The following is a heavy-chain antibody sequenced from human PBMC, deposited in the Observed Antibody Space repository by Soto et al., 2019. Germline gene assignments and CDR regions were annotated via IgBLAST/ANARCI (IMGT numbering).Heavy chain of an antibody. CDR3: ASALYDFWSGYYPLPNWFDP. CDR1: GGSISSGYYY. D-gene: IGHD3-3*01. Sequence: SETLSLTCTVSGGSISSGYYYWSWIRQPPGKGLEWIGYIYYSGSTYYNPSLKSRVTISVDTSKNQFSLKLSSVTAADTAVYYCASALYDFWSGYYPLPNWFDPWGQGTLVTVSS. J-gene: IGHJ5*02. CDR2: IYYSGST. V-gene: IGHV4-30-4*02.